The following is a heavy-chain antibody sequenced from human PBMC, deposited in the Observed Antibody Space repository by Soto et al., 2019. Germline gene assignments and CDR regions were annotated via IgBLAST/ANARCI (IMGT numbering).Heavy chain of an antibody. CDR2: ISAYNGNT. J-gene: IGHJ4*02. CDR3: ARAGWLDHPGHKHFDY. Sequence: ASVKVSCKASGYTFTSYGISWVRQAPGQGLEWMGWISAYNGNTNYAQKLQGRVTMTTDTSTSTAYMELRSLRSDDTAVYYCARAGWLDHPGHKHFDYWGQGTLVTVSS. D-gene: IGHD6-19*01. CDR1: GYTFTSYG. V-gene: IGHV1-18*01.